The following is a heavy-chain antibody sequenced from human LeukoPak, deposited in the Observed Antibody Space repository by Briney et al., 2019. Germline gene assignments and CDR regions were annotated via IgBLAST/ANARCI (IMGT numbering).Heavy chain of an antibody. D-gene: IGHD3-22*01. CDR2: IFYSAST. V-gene: IGHV4-39*01. CDR3: ARPVHHYDGIGSRGLHD. Sequence: SETLSLTCTVSGDSISSGSYYWGWFRQPPGKGLEWIGSIFYSASTYYNPSLKRRVTISVDTSKNQFSLKLSSVTAADAAVYYCARPVHHYDGIGSRGLHDWGQGTLVTVSS. CDR1: GDSISSGSYY. J-gene: IGHJ1*01.